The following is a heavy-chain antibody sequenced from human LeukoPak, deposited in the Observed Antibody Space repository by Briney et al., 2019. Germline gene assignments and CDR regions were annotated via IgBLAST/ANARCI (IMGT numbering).Heavy chain of an antibody. CDR2: IRYDGSNK. CDR3: AIPAAEQLVPLDVIDY. J-gene: IGHJ4*02. D-gene: IGHD6-6*01. Sequence: PGGSLRLSCAASGFTFSSYGMHWVRQAPGKGLEWVAFIRYDGSNKYYADSVKGRFTISRDNSKNTLYLQMNSLRAEDTAVYYCAIPAAEQLVPLDVIDYWGQGTLVTVSS. CDR1: GFTFSSYG. V-gene: IGHV3-30*02.